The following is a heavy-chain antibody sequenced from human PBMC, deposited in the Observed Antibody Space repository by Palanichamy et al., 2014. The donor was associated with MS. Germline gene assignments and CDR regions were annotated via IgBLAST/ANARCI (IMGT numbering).Heavy chain of an antibody. J-gene: IGHJ4*02. CDR2: SSGSGSST. Sequence: EVQLVESGGGLVQPGGSLRLSCAASGFTVSNYAMSWVRQAPGKGLEWVSGSSGSGSSTNYADSVKGRFSISRDNSKNTLYLQLNSLRAEDTAVYYCAKGNSPGTSGLKPLDYWGQGTLVTVSS. CDR1: GFTVSNYA. V-gene: IGHV3-23*04. D-gene: IGHD1-7*01. CDR3: AKGNSPGTSGLKPLDY.